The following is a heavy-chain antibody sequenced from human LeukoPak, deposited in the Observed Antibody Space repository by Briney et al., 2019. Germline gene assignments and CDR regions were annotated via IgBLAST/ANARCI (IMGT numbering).Heavy chain of an antibody. CDR2: ISGSGGST. V-gene: IGHV3-23*01. Sequence: GGSLRLSCAASGFTFSSNAMSWVRQAPGKGLEWVSTISGSGGSTYYADSVKGRFTVSRDNSKNTLYLQMNSLRAEDTAVYYCAGWPVQWYFDYWGQGTLVTVSS. CDR1: GFTFSSNA. J-gene: IGHJ4*02. D-gene: IGHD5-24*01. CDR3: AGWPVQWYFDY.